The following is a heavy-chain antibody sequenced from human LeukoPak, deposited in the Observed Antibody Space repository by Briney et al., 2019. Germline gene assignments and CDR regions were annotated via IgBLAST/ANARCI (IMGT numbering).Heavy chain of an antibody. V-gene: IGHV3-21*06. D-gene: IGHD3-22*01. CDR3: ARPFYYDNNGGEGMDV. J-gene: IGHJ6*02. Sequence: GGSLRLSCAASGFTFTGFNMNWVRQGPGKGLELVSSITTSGTYIYYADSVKGRFTISRDNAKNSLYLQMNSLRAEDTAVYYCARPFYYDNNGGEGMDVWGQGTTVTVSS. CDR2: ITTSGTYI. CDR1: GFTFTGFN.